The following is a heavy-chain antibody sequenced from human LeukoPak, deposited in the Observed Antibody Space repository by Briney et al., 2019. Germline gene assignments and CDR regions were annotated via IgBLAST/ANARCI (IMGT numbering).Heavy chain of an antibody. D-gene: IGHD4-17*01. CDR3: ARGDYGDYQPGMDV. CDR2: IKQDGSEK. Sequence: GGSLRLSCAASGFTFSSYWMSWVRQAPGKGLEWVANIKQDGSEKYYADSVKGRFTISRDNSKNTLYLQMNSLRAEDTAVYYCARGDYGDYQPGMDVWGQGTTVTVSS. J-gene: IGHJ6*02. CDR1: GFTFSSYW. V-gene: IGHV3-7*01.